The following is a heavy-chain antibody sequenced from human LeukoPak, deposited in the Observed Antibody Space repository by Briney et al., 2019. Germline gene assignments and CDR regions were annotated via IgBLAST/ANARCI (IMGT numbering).Heavy chain of an antibody. D-gene: IGHD4-17*01. CDR2: ISGSGGST. Sequence: ETLSLTCTVSGGSISIGGYYWSWIRQHPGKGLEWVSAISGSGGSTYYADSVKGRFTISRDNSKNTLYLQMNSLRAEDTAVYYCAKGGYGDYFDYWGQGTLVTVSS. V-gene: IGHV3-23*01. J-gene: IGHJ4*02. CDR3: AKGGYGDYFDY. CDR1: GGSISIGGYY.